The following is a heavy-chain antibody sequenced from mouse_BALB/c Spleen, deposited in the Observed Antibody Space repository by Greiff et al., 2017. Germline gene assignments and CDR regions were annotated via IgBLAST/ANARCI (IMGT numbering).Heavy chain of an antibody. Sequence: QVQLQQSGAELVRPGVSVKISCKGSGYTFTDYAMHWVKQSHAKSLEWIGVISTYYGDASYNQKFKGKATMTVDKSSSTAYMELARLTSEDSAIYYCARFQLGHYWYFDVWGEGTTVTVSS. CDR2: ISTYYGDA. CDR1: GYTFTDYA. D-gene: IGHD4-1*02. V-gene: IGHV1S137*01. J-gene: IGHJ1*01. CDR3: ARFQLGHYWYFDV.